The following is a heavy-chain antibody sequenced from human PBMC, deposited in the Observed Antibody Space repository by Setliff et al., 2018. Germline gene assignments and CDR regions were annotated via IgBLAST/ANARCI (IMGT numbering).Heavy chain of an antibody. J-gene: IGHJ3*02. CDR3: VKDPSVYGADSGSI. V-gene: IGHV3-64D*09. CDR1: GFTFSRYA. CDR2: ISSTGIPK. D-gene: IGHD2-21*02. Sequence: GGSLRLSCSASGFTFSRYAMHWVRQAPRKGLESVSAISSTGIPKYYADSVKARFTISRDDAQNTLYLQMSSLRADDTAIYYCVKDPSVYGADSGSIWGQGTMVTVSS.